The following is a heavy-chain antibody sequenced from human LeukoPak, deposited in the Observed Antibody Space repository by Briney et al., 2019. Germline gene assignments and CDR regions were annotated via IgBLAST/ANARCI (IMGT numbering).Heavy chain of an antibody. CDR1: GFTVSSSY. D-gene: IGHD6-13*01. CDR2: IYSGGST. V-gene: IGHV3-66*01. Sequence: GGSLRLSCAASGFTVSSSYMTWVRQAPGKGLEWVSVIYSGGSTHYAGSVKGRFTISRDNSKNTVYLQMNSLRAEDTAVYHCARAPYSSSWYFGYWGQGTLVTVSS. CDR3: ARAPYSSSWYFGY. J-gene: IGHJ4*02.